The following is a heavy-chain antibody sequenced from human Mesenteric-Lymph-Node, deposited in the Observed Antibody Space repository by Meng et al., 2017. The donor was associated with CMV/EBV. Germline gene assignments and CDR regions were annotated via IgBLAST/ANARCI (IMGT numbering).Heavy chain of an antibody. CDR3: AKRGYTYAYDY. CDR1: GFTFDDYA. CDR2: ISWDGGSS. Sequence: GESLKISCAAPGFTFDDYAMHWVRQAPGKGLEWVSLISWDGGSSYYADSVKGRFTVSRDNSKNSLYLQMNSLRPEDTALYYCAKRGYTYAYDYWGQGTLVTVSS. J-gene: IGHJ4*02. V-gene: IGHV3-43D*03. D-gene: IGHD5-18*01.